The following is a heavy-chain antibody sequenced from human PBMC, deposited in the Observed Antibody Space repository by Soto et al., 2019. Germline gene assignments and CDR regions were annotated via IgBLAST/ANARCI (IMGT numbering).Heavy chain of an antibody. J-gene: IGHJ4*02. V-gene: IGHV4-61*01. D-gene: IGHD3-3*01. Sequence: QVQLQESGPGLVKPSETLSLTCTVSGGSFKSGSYSWSWIRQPPGQGLEWIGYVYHTGRTSYNPSRKSRVSISMDRSKNQFSLNLDSVTAADTAVYFCARDFAYFDSWGQGTLVTVSS. CDR2: VYHTGRT. CDR1: GGSFKSGSYS. CDR3: ARDFAYFDS.